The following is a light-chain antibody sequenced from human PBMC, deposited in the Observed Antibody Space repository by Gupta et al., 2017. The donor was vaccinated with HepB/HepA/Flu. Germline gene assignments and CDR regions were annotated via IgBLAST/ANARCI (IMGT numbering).Light chain of an antibody. CDR1: SSDVGGYNY. V-gene: IGLV2-14*01. CDR3: TYSKSSSTPEG. CDR2: VVS. J-gene: IGLJ1*01. Sequence: QSALTQPDSVSGSSGQSITIPCTGTSSDVGGYNYVSWYQQHPGKAPKLMLYVVSNRPSGVSNRFACYTACNTAYPTISVLQAEEEAYYSGTYSKSSSTPEGFGTGTKVTVL.